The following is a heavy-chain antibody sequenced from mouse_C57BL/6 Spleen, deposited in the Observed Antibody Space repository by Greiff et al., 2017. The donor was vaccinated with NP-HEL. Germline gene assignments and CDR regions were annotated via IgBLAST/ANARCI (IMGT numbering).Heavy chain of an antibody. CDR1: GYTFTSYG. CDR2: IYPRSGNT. D-gene: IGHD1-1*01. V-gene: IGHV1-81*01. Sequence: VQLQQSGAELARPGASVKLSCKASGYTFTSYGISWVKQRTGQGLEWIGEIYPRSGNTYYNEQFKGKATLTADKSSSTAYMELRSLTSEDSAVYFCARPGTTVVARSYFDYWGQGTTLTVSS. J-gene: IGHJ2*01. CDR3: ARPGTTVVARSYFDY.